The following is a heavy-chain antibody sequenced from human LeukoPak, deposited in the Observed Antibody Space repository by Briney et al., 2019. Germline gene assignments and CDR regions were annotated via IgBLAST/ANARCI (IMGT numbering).Heavy chain of an antibody. CDR1: GYSFTSYW. V-gene: IGHV5-51*01. CDR2: IYPVDSDT. Sequence: GESLKISCKGSGYSFTSYWIGWVRQMPGKGLEWMGIIYPVDSDTRYSPSFQGQVTISADKSISTAYLQWSSLKASDTAMYYCARHPPEPLSSWFPWGWFDPWGQGTLVTVSS. CDR3: ARHPPEPLSSWFPWGWFDP. D-gene: IGHD6-13*01. J-gene: IGHJ5*02.